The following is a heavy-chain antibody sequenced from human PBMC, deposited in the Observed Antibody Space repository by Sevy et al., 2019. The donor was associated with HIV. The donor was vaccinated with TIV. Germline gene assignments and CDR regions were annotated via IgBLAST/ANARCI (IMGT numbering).Heavy chain of an antibody. CDR3: AGGGDFLLTD. D-gene: IGHD2-21*01. Sequence: GGSLRLSCAASGFTFSNYSMSWVRQPPGKGLEWVAILCFDGSRKDYADSVKGRFTISRDNSKKTLFLQMNSLRAEDTAEYCCAGGGDFLLTDWGQGALVTVSS. J-gene: IGHJ4*02. CDR2: LCFDGSRK. V-gene: IGHV3-30*04. CDR1: GFTFSNYS.